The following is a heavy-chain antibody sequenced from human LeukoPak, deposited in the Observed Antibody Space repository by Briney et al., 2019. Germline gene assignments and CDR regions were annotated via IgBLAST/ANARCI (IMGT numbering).Heavy chain of an antibody. D-gene: IGHD2-15*01. V-gene: IGHV3-48*01. CDR1: GFTFSSYS. Sequence: PGGSLRLSCAASGFTFSSYSMNWVRQAPGKGLEWVSYISSSSSTIYYADSVKGRFTISRDNAKNSLYLQMNSLRAEDTAVYYCARTRGDCSGGSCPADYWGQGTLVTVSS. CDR3: ARTRGDCSGGSCPADY. J-gene: IGHJ4*02. CDR2: ISSSSSTI.